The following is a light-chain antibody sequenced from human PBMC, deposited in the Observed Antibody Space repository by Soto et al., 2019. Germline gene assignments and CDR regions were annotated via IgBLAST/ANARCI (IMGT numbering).Light chain of an antibody. Sequence: DIQMTQSPSTLSASVGARVTITCRASQSISSWLAWYQQKPVKAPKLLITKASNLESGVPARFSGSGAGTEFTRPMSSLQPDDFATYYCQQYNSYPWTFGQGTKVEIK. V-gene: IGKV1-5*03. CDR3: QQYNSYPWT. CDR1: QSISSW. CDR2: KAS. J-gene: IGKJ1*01.